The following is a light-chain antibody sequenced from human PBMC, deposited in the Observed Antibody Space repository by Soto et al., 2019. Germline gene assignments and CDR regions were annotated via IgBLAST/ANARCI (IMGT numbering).Light chain of an antibody. CDR2: KAS. J-gene: IGKJ1*01. CDR1: QSINSW. CDR3: QQYSNYWT. V-gene: IGKV1-5*03. Sequence: DIQMTQSPSTLSASVGARVTITCRASQSINSWLAWYQQKPGKAPKLLISKASSLESGVPSRFSGSGSGTEFTLTISSLQPDDFATYYCQQYSNYWTFGQGTKVEIK.